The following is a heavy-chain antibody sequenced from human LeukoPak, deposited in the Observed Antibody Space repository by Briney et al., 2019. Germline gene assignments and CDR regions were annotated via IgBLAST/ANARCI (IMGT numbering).Heavy chain of an antibody. CDR3: AKYESGTMLGY. V-gene: IGHV4-39*01. Sequence: SETLSLTCTISGDSFSRNNYYWGLIRQPPGKGLEWIGTVYYNGNTQYNPSLRRRVTLSGDASKNQFSLSLRSVTAADTAVYYCAKYESGTMLGYWGQGILVTVFS. CDR2: VYYNGNT. J-gene: IGHJ4*02. CDR1: GDSFSRNNYY. D-gene: IGHD6-13*01.